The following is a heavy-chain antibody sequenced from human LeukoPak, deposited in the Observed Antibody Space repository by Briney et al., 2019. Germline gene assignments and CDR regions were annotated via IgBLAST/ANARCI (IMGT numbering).Heavy chain of an antibody. CDR1: GGTFSSYA. Sequence: SVKVSCKASGGTFSSYAISWVRQAPGQGLAWMGRIIPILGIANYAQKFQGRVTITADKSTSTAYMELSSLRSEDTAVYYCARAGALGYCSGGSCYMRGYYYGMDVWGQGTTVTVSS. CDR2: IIPILGIA. V-gene: IGHV1-69*04. D-gene: IGHD2-15*01. CDR3: ARAGALGYCSGGSCYMRGYYYGMDV. J-gene: IGHJ6*02.